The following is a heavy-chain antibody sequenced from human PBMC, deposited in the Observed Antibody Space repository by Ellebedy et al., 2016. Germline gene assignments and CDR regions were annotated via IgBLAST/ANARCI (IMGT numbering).Heavy chain of an antibody. D-gene: IGHD6-19*01. V-gene: IGHV3-30-3*01. Sequence: GESLKISXAASGFTFSSYAMHWVRQAPGKGLEWVAVISYDGSNKYYADSVKGRFTISRDNSKNTLYLQMNSLRAEDTAAYYCARDPVAGTADYYYGMDVWGQGTTVTVSS. CDR2: ISYDGSNK. J-gene: IGHJ6*02. CDR1: GFTFSSYA. CDR3: ARDPVAGTADYYYGMDV.